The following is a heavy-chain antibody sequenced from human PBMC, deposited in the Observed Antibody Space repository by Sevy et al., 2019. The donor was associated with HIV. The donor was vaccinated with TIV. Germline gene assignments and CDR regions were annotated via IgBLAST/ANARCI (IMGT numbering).Heavy chain of an antibody. Sequence: ASVNVSCKVSGYTLTELSMHWVRQAPGKGLEWMGGFDPEDGETIYAQKFQGRVTMTEDTSTDTAYMELSSLRSADTALYYCSTDRNYYDSSYHWFDPWGQGTLVTVSS. D-gene: IGHD3-22*01. CDR3: STDRNYYDSSYHWFDP. CDR2: FDPEDGET. V-gene: IGHV1-24*01. J-gene: IGHJ5*02. CDR1: GYTLTELS.